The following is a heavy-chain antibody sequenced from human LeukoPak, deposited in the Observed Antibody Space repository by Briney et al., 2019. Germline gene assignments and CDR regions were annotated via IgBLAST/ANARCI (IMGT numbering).Heavy chain of an antibody. CDR1: GFTFSSYG. D-gene: IGHD3-9*01. Sequence: PGGSLRLSCAASGFTFSSYGMHWVRQAPGKGLEWVADISYDGSNKYYADSVKGRFTTSRDNSKNTLYLQMNSLRAEDTPVYYCAKPAALRYFGGLSPGTDWGQGTLVTVSS. CDR3: AKPAALRYFGGLSPGTD. J-gene: IGHJ4*02. V-gene: IGHV3-30*18. CDR2: ISYDGSNK.